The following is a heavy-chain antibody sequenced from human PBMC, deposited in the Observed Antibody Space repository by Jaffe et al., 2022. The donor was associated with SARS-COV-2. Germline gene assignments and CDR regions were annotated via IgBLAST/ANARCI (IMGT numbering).Heavy chain of an antibody. D-gene: IGHD2-21*01. Sequence: QVQLQASGPGLVKPSQTLSLTCTVSGVSITSTTYYWSWIRQPAGKGLEWIGRIYTSGSTNYNPSLNSRVTISVDTSNNQFSLKLTSVTAADTAVYYCARDPGLWYFDYWGQGTLVTVSS. CDR1: GVSITSTTYY. V-gene: IGHV4-61*02. CDR2: IYTSGST. J-gene: IGHJ4*02. CDR3: ARDPGLWYFDY.